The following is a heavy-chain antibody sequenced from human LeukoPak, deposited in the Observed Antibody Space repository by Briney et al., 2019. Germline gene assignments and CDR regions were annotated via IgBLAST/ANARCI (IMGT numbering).Heavy chain of an antibody. CDR2: IYYSGST. CDR1: GGSISSYY. J-gene: IGHJ3*02. CDR3: ARVKRGYSYGYDAFDI. D-gene: IGHD5-18*01. Sequence: SETLSLTCTVSGGSISSYYWSWIRQPPGEGLEWIGYIYYSGSTNYNPSLKSRVTISVDTSKNQFSLKLSSVTAADTAVYYCARVKRGYSYGYDAFDIWGQGTMVTVSS. V-gene: IGHV4-59*01.